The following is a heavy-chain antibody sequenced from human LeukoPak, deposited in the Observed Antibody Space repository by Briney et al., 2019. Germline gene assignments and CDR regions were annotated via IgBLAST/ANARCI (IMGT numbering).Heavy chain of an antibody. CDR2: ISYSGTT. V-gene: IGHV4-59*08. CDR3: ARHGSGTSLALYP. Sequence: SETLSLTCTVSGGSMSSYYWSWIRQSPGKGLEWVGYISYSGTTNYSPSLKSRVTISLGTSKNRFSLNLTSVTAADTAVYYCARHGSGTSLALYPWGQGTLVTVSS. D-gene: IGHD3-10*01. CDR1: GGSMSSYY. J-gene: IGHJ5*02.